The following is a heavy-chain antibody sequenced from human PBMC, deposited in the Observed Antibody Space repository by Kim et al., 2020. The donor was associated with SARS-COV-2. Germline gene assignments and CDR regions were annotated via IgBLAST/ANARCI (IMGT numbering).Heavy chain of an antibody. CDR3: AREYEGAAAGILFDY. Sequence: GGSLRLSCAASGFTFSSYSMNWVRQAPGKGLEWVSSISSSSSYIYYADSVKGRFTISRDNAKNSLYLQMNSLRAEDTAVYYCAREYEGAAAGILFDYWGQGTLVTVSS. D-gene: IGHD6-13*01. J-gene: IGHJ4*02. CDR2: ISSSSSYI. CDR1: GFTFSSYS. V-gene: IGHV3-21*01.